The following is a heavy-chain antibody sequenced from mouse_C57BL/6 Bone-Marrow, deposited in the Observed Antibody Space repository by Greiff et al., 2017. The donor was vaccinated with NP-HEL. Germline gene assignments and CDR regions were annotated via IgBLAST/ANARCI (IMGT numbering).Heavy chain of an antibody. Sequence: QVQLQQPGAELVKPGASVKLSCKASGYTFTSYCMHWVKQSPGQGLEWIGMIHPNSGSTNYNEKFKSKATLTVDKSSSTAYMQLISLTSEDSAVYYCARRGYGNLPYDMDYWGQGTSVTVSA. J-gene: IGHJ4*01. CDR1: GYTFTSYC. CDR3: ARRGYGNLPYDMDY. CDR2: IHPNSGST. V-gene: IGHV1-64*01. D-gene: IGHD2-1*01.